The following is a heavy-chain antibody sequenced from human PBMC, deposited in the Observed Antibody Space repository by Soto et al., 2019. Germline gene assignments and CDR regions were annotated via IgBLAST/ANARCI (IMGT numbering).Heavy chain of an antibody. CDR2: IYPGDSDT. CDR3: AASIFYYGMDV. Sequence: PGESVKISCXGSGYTFTNYWIGWVRQMPGKGPEWMGIIYPGDSDTKYNPSFQGQVTISADKSITTTYLQWSSLKASDTAIYYCAASIFYYGMDVWGQGTTVTVSS. J-gene: IGHJ6*02. CDR1: GYTFTNYW. V-gene: IGHV5-51*01.